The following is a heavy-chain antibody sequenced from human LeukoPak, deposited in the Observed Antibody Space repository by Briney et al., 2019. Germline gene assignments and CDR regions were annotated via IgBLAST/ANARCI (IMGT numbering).Heavy chain of an antibody. V-gene: IGHV1-18*01. Sequence: ASVKVSCKASGYTFTSYGISWVRQATGQGLEWMGWISAYNGNTNYAQKLQGRVTMTTDTSTSTAYMELRSLRSDDTAVYYCARDLEYYDSSGYYHTFDYWGQGTLVTVSS. CDR3: ARDLEYYDSSGYYHTFDY. CDR1: GYTFTSYG. CDR2: ISAYNGNT. J-gene: IGHJ4*02. D-gene: IGHD3-22*01.